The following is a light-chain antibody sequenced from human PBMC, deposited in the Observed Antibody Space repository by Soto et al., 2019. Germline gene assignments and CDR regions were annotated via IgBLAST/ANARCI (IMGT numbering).Light chain of an antibody. CDR2: DAS. V-gene: IGKV1-5*01. CDR3: QQYNDEPWT. Sequence: DIQMTQSPSTLSASVGDRVTITCRASQNIGNWLAWSQQKPGKTPDLLIYDASSLESGVPLRFSGSGSGTEFTLTISSLQTDDSATYYCQQYNDEPWTFGQGTKV. J-gene: IGKJ1*01. CDR1: QNIGNW.